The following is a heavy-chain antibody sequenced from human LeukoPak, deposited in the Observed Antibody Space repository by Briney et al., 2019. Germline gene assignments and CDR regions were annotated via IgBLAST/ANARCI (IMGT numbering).Heavy chain of an antibody. Sequence: GGSLRLSCAASGFTFSSYAMSWVRQAPGKGLEWVALISFDGTNKYYADSVKGRFTISRDNSKNTLYLQMNSLRPEDTAVYHCARDPPVITGTSYYCDYWGQGTLVTVSS. D-gene: IGHD1-20*01. V-gene: IGHV3-30-3*01. J-gene: IGHJ4*02. CDR3: ARDPPVITGTSYYCDY. CDR2: ISFDGTNK. CDR1: GFTFSSYA.